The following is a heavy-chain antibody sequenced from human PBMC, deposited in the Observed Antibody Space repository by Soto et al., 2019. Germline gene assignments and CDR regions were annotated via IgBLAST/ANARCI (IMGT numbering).Heavy chain of an antibody. Sequence: GGSLRLSCIASGFTFSNYAMSWVRQAPGKGLEWVSSISGGGGDTYYADSVKGRFTISRDNSKNTLFLEMNSLRVDDTALYYCAKKGGTDGYYDTFHIWGRGTMVTVSS. J-gene: IGHJ3*02. D-gene: IGHD3-22*01. CDR2: ISGGGGDT. CDR3: AKKGGTDGYYDTFHI. CDR1: GFTFSNYA. V-gene: IGHV3-23*01.